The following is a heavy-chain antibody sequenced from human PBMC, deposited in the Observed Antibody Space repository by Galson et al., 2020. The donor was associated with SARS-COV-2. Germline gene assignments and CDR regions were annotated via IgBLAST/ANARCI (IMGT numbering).Heavy chain of an antibody. Sequence: SETLSLTCTVSGGSISSGDYYWSWIRQPPGKGLEWIGYIYYTGDTYYNPSLKSRVTISLDTSKNQFSLKLNSVTAADTAVYYCARDPLYSGSSSWGQGTLVTVSS. CDR1: GGSISSGDYY. D-gene: IGHD1-26*01. CDR3: ARDPLYSGSSS. CDR2: IYYTGDT. J-gene: IGHJ5*02. V-gene: IGHV4-30-4*08.